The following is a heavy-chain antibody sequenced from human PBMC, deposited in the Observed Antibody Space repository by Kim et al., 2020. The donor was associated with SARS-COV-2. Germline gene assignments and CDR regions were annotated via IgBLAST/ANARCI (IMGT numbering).Heavy chain of an antibody. V-gene: IGHV2-70*01. CDR2: IDWDDDK. CDR3: ARIPEYSSGSYYYYGMDV. J-gene: IGHJ6*02. Sequence: SGPTLVNPTQTLTLTCTFSGFSLSTSGMCVSWIRQPPGKALEWLALIDWDDDKYYSTSLETRLTISKDTSKNQVVLTMTNMDPVDTATYYCARIPEYSSGSYYYYGMDVWGQGTTVTVSS. CDR1: GFSLSTSGMC. D-gene: IGHD6-19*01.